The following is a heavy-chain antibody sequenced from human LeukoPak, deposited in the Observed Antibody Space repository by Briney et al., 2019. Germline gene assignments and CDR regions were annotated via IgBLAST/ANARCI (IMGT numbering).Heavy chain of an antibody. V-gene: IGHV1-2*06. D-gene: IGHD3-10*01. J-gene: IGHJ4*02. Sequence: GASVKVSCKASGYTFTGYYMHWVRQAPGQGLEWMGRINPNSGGTNYAQKFQGRVTMTRDTSISTAYMELSSLRSDDTAVYYCARDLRSYYRSGSWDFLYYWGQGTLVTVSS. CDR3: ARDLRSYYRSGSWDFLYY. CDR1: GYTFTGYY. CDR2: INPNSGGT.